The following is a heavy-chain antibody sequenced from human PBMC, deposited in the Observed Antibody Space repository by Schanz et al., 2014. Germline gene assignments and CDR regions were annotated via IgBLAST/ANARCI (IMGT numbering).Heavy chain of an antibody. Sequence: EVRLLESGGGLVQPGGSLRLSCVGSGFTFGSYAMNWVRQAPGKGLEWVSTIRTSASDTFYADSVKGRFTISRDNSQNTLYLQMISLGVDDTAVYYCVKGGTNTLDSWGQGTLVTVSS. CDR1: GFTFGSYA. CDR2: IRTSASDT. CDR3: VKGGTNTLDS. V-gene: IGHV3-23*01. J-gene: IGHJ4*02.